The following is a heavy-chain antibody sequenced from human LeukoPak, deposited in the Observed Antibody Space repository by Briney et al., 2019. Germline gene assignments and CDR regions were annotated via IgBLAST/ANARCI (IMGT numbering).Heavy chain of an antibody. J-gene: IGHJ5*02. CDR3: VRQMIRFWFDP. CDR2: ISWNSGSI. D-gene: IGHD3-16*01. Sequence: GGSLRLSCAASGFTFDDYAMHWVRQAPGKGLEWVSGISWNSGSIGYADSVKGRFTISRDNARNALFLQMNSLRAEDTAVYYCVRQMIRFWFDPWGQGTLVTVSS. CDR1: GFTFDDYA. V-gene: IGHV3-9*01.